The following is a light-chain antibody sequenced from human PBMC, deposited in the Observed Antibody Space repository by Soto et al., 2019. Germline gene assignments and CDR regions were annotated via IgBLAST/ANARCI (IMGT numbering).Light chain of an antibody. CDR2: DVS. CDR3: SSYTTSNTRQIV. V-gene: IGLV2-14*01. J-gene: IGLJ1*01. Sequence: QSALTQSASVSGSPGQSITISCTGTSSDVGGYNYVSWYQQHPGKAPKFMIYDVSNRPSGVSNRFSGSKSGNTASLTISGLQAEDEADYYCSSYTTSNTRQIVFVTGTKLTVL. CDR1: SSDVGGYNY.